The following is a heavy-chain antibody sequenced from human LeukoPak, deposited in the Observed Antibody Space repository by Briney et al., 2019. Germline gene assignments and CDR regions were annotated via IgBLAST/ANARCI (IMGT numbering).Heavy chain of an antibody. CDR1: DYDFTSFG. D-gene: IGHD1-26*01. Sequence: ASVKVSCQTSDYDFTSFGVMWVRQAPGQGLEWVGWINPYTGYTNSAQKFQGRVTLTTDTSAKSAYMELRSLRSDDTAVYYCARGRPSYSPSWFDPWGQGTLVTVSS. J-gene: IGHJ5*02. CDR2: INPYTGYT. V-gene: IGHV1-18*01. CDR3: ARGRPSYSPSWFDP.